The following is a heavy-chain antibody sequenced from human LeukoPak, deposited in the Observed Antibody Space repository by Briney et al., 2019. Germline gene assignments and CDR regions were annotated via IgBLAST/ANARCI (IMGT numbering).Heavy chain of an antibody. J-gene: IGHJ4*02. Sequence: FTFSRDNSKNTLYLQMNSLRAEDTAVYYCARSSNYYDSSGYYRNFDYWGQGTLVTVSS. V-gene: IGHV3-30*07. D-gene: IGHD3-22*01. CDR3: ARSSNYYDSSGYYRNFDY.